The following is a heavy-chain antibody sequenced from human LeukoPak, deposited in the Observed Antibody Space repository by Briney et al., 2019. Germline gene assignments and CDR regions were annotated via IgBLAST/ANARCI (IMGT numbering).Heavy chain of an antibody. Sequence: SVKVSCKASGGTFSSYAISWVRQAPGQWLEWMGGIIPIFGTANYAQKFQGRVTITADESTSTAYMELSSLRSEDTAVYYCARAGYPPYYYDSSGPNPDYYYGMDVWGQGTTVTVSS. CDR1: GGTFSSYA. D-gene: IGHD3-22*01. V-gene: IGHV1-69*13. J-gene: IGHJ6*02. CDR3: ARAGYPPYYYDSSGPNPDYYYGMDV. CDR2: IIPIFGTA.